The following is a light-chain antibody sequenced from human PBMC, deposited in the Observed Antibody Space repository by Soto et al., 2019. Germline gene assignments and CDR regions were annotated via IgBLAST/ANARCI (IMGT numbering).Light chain of an antibody. J-gene: IGKJ2*01. CDR2: WAS. V-gene: IGKV4-1*01. CDR3: QQCYNAPYT. CDR1: QNILYSSNNKNY. Sequence: DIVMTQSPDSLAVSLGERATINCKSSQNILYSSNNKNYLAWYQLKPGQPPKLLIYWASTREAGVPERFSGSGSETDFTLTISSLQAEDVAVYYCQQCYNAPYTFGQGTKLEIK.